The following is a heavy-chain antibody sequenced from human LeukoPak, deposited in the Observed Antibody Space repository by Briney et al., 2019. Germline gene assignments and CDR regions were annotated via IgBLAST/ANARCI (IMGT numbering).Heavy chain of an antibody. V-gene: IGHV3-15*01. Sequence: GGPLRLSCAASGFTFSNAWMSWVRQAPGKGLEWVGRIKSKTDGGTTDYAAPVKGRFTISSDDSKNTLYLQMNSLKTEDTAVYYCTTDLLYIARNFDYWGQGTLVTVSS. CDR1: GFTFSNAW. D-gene: IGHD2-2*02. J-gene: IGHJ4*02. CDR2: IKSKTDGGTT. CDR3: TTDLLYIARNFDY.